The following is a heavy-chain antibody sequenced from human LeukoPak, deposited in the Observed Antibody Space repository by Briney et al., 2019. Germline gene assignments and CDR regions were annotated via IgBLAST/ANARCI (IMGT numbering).Heavy chain of an antibody. J-gene: IGHJ3*02. CDR2: IVVGSGNT. CDR1: GFTFTSSA. Sequence: ASVKVSCKASGFTFTSSAMQWVRQARGQRLEWIGWIVVGSGNTNYAQKFQERVTITRDMSTSTAYMELSSLRSEDTAVYYCAADGVGHLHAFDIWGQGTMVTVSS. D-gene: IGHD3/OR15-3a*01. V-gene: IGHV1-58*02. CDR3: AADGVGHLHAFDI.